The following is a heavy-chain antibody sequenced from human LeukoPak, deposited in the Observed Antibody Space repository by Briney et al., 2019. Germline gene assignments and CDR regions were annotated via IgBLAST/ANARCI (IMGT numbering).Heavy chain of an antibody. J-gene: IGHJ4*02. V-gene: IGHV3-49*04. Sequence: PGGSLRLSCAASGFTVSSNYMSWVRQAPGKGLEWVGFIRSKAYGGTTEYAASVKGRFTISRDDSKSIAYLQMNSLKTEDTAVYYCTRESTSSGWSDGVDYWGQGTLVTVSS. CDR2: IRSKAYGGTT. CDR3: TRESTSSGWSDGVDY. D-gene: IGHD6-19*01. CDR1: GFTVSSNY.